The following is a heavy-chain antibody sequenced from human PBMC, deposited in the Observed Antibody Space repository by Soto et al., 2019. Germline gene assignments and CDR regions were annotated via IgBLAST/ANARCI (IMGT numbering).Heavy chain of an antibody. CDR3: ARDWGSSGWPN. J-gene: IGHJ4*02. V-gene: IGHV4-31*03. CDR1: GHSLSSGGYY. CDR2: IYFTGST. D-gene: IGHD6-19*01. Sequence: SETLSLTCTVSGHSLSSGGYYWSWVRQHPGKGLEWVGYIYFTGSTLYNPSLKSRLAMSLDTSKNQFSLKLGSVTAADTAIYYCARDWGSSGWPNWGPGTLVTVSS.